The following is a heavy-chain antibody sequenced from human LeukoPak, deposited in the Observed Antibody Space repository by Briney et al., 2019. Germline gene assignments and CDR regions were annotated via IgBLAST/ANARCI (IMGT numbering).Heavy chain of an antibody. CDR3: ATGAYCGGDCFQFYYGLDV. J-gene: IGHJ6*02. D-gene: IGHD2-21*02. CDR2: FDPEDGET. CDR1: GYTLTELS. V-gene: IGHV1-24*01. Sequence: ASVKVSCKVSGYTLTELSMHWVRQAPGKGLEWMGGFDPEDGETNYAQKLQGRATLTEATSTDTAYLELSSLSSEDTAVYYCATGAYCGGDCFQFYYGLDVWGQGTTVTVSS.